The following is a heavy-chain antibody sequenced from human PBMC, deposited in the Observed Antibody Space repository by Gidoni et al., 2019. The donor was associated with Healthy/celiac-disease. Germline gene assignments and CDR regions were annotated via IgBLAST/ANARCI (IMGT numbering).Heavy chain of an antibody. V-gene: IGHV5-51*01. Sequence: EVQLVQSGAEVKKPGESLKISCKGSGYSFTSYWIGWVRQMPGKGLEWMGLIYPGDSDTRYSPSFQGQVTISADKSISTAYLQWSSLKASDTAMYYCARHKNGYYYDSSGYSDAFDIWGQGTMVTVSS. CDR1: GYSFTSYW. CDR2: IYPGDSDT. CDR3: ARHKNGYYYDSSGYSDAFDI. J-gene: IGHJ3*02. D-gene: IGHD3-22*01.